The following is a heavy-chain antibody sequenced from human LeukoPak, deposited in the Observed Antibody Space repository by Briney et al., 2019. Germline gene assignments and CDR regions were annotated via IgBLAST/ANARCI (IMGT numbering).Heavy chain of an antibody. CDR2: IYYSGST. CDR1: GGSISSGDYY. J-gene: IGHJ4*02. Sequence: KSSQTLSLTCTVSGGSISSGDYYWSWIRQPPGKGLEWIGYIYYSGSTYYNPSLKSRVTISVDTSKNQFSLKLSSVTAADTAVYYCARVPWRYDFWSGYYFDYWGQGTLVTVSS. CDR3: ARVPWRYDFWSGYYFDY. V-gene: IGHV4-30-4*08. D-gene: IGHD3-3*01.